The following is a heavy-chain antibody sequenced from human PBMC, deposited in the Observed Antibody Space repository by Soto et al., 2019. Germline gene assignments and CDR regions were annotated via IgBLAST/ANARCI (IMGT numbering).Heavy chain of an antibody. Sequence: SVKVSCKASGGTFSSYAISWVRQAPGQGLEWMGGIIPIFGTANYAQKFQGRVTITADESTSTAYMELSSLRSEDTAVYYCARGPYYYDSSGYYLLGNYYYGMDVWGQGTTVTVSS. J-gene: IGHJ6*02. CDR1: GGTFSSYA. CDR2: IIPIFGTA. D-gene: IGHD3-22*01. V-gene: IGHV1-69*13. CDR3: ARGPYYYDSSGYYLLGNYYYGMDV.